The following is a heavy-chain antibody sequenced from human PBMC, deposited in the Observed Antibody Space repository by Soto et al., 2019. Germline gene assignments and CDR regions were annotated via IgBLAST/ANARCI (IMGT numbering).Heavy chain of an antibody. J-gene: IGHJ6*03. D-gene: IGHD2-2*01. Sequence: GAAVKVSCKASGYTFTSHDINWVRQATGQGLEWMGWMNPNSGNTGYAQKFQGRVTMTRNTSISTAYMELSSLISEDTAVYYCARGENRVKGYCSSTSCLPYYSYYYMDVWGKGTTVTV. CDR3: ARGENRVKGYCSSTSCLPYYSYYYMDV. CDR2: MNPNSGNT. V-gene: IGHV1-8*01. CDR1: GYTFTSHD.